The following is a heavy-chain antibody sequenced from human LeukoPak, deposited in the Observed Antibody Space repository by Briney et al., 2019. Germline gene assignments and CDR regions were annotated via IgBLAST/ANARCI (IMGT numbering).Heavy chain of an antibody. CDR1: GGSFSGYY. Sequence: SETLSLTCAVYGGSFSGYYWSWIRQPPGKGLEWIGEINHSGSTNYNPSLKSRVTISVDTSKNQFSLKLSSVTAADTAVYYCARLHSSGWYIFDYWGQGTLVTVSS. D-gene: IGHD6-19*01. CDR2: INHSGST. CDR3: ARLHSSGWYIFDY. V-gene: IGHV4-34*01. J-gene: IGHJ4*02.